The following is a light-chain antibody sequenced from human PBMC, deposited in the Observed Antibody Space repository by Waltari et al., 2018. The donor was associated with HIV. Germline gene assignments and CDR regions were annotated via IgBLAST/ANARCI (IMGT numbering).Light chain of an antibody. V-gene: IGKV2-28*01. CDR1: QSLLHSNGYNY. Sequence: DIVLTQSPLSLAVTPGEPASLSCPSSQSLLHSNGYNYLDWYLQKPGQSPQLLIFLGANRASGVPDRFSGSGSATEFILKISRVEAEDVGHYYCMQALQTPLTFGGGTKVEIK. J-gene: IGKJ4*01. CDR3: MQALQTPLT. CDR2: LGA.